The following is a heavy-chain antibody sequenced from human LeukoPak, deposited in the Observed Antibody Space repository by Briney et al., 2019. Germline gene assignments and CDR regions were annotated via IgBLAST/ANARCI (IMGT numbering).Heavy chain of an antibody. CDR3: ARARVVAASYYFDY. D-gene: IGHD2-15*01. CDR2: IYHSGST. Sequence: SETLSLTCAVSGGSISSGGYSWSWIRQPPGKGLEGIGYIYHSGSTYYNPSLKSRVTISVDRSENQFSLKLSSVTAADTAVYYCARARVVAASYYFDYWGQGTLVTVSS. CDR1: GGSISSGGYS. V-gene: IGHV4-30-2*01. J-gene: IGHJ4*02.